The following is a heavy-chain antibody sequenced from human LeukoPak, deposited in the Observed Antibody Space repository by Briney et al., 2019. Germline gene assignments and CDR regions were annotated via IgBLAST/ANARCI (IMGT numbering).Heavy chain of an antibody. J-gene: IGHJ4*02. CDR2: ISYDGSNK. V-gene: IGHV3-30*18. D-gene: IGHD5-12*01. CDR1: GFTFSSYG. Sequence: PGGSLRLSCAASGFTFSSYGMHWVRQAPGKGLEWVAVISYDGSNKYYADSVKGRFTISRDNSKNTLYLQMNSLRAEDTAVYYCAKMLATIGFGHYFDYWGQGTLVTVSS. CDR3: AKMLATIGFGHYFDY.